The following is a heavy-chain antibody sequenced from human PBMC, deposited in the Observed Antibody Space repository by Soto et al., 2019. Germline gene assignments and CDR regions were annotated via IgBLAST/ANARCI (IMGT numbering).Heavy chain of an antibody. CDR1: GFTFSNYA. CDR3: AKVFVFTIREGFDY. D-gene: IGHD3-3*01. Sequence: GGSLRLSCAASGFTFSNYAMSWVRQAPGKGLEWVSAISGSGANTYYADSVKGRFTISRDNSKNTLFLQMNSLRAEDTAVYYCAKVFVFTIREGFDYWGLGTLVTVSS. J-gene: IGHJ4*02. CDR2: ISGSGANT. V-gene: IGHV3-23*01.